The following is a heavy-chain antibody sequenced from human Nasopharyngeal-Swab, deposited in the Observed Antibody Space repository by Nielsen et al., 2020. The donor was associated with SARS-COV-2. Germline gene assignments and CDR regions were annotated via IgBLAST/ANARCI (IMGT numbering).Heavy chain of an antibody. CDR1: GFTFSSYG. D-gene: IGHD6-13*01. Sequence: GESLKISCAASGFTFSSYGMHWVRQAPGKGLEWVAVISYDGSNKYYADSGKGRFTISRGNSKNTLYLQMNSLRAEDTAVYYCAKEDASKQLAEDWGQGTLVTVSS. J-gene: IGHJ4*02. CDR3: AKEDASKQLAED. V-gene: IGHV3-30*18. CDR2: ISYDGSNK.